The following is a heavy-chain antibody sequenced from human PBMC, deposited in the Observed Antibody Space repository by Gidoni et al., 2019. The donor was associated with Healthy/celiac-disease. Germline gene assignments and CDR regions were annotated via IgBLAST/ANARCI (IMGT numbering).Heavy chain of an antibody. J-gene: IGHJ6*04. Sequence: EVQLLESGGGVVQPGGAVRLSGAASGFTFSSYAMSWVRQAPGKGLELVSAISGSGGSTYYADSVKGRFTISRDNSKNTLYLQMNSLRAEDTAVYYCAKGSMDVWGKGTTVTVSS. CDR3: AKGSMDV. V-gene: IGHV3-23*01. CDR2: ISGSGGST. CDR1: GFTFSSYA.